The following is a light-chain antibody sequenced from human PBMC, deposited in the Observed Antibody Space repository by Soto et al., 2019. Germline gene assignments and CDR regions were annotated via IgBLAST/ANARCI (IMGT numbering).Light chain of an antibody. J-gene: IGLJ1*01. Sequence: SYELTQPPSESVAPGKTARIACGGNNIGSKSVHWYQQKPGQAPVLVMRYDSDRPSGIPERFSGSNSGNTATLTISRVEAGDEADYFCQVWDLSSDHPGVFGTGTKVTVL. CDR2: YDS. CDR3: QVWDLSSDHPGV. V-gene: IGLV3-21*04. CDR1: NIGSKS.